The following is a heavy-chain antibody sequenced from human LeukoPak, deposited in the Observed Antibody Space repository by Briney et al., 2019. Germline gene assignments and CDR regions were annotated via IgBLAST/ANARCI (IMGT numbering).Heavy chain of an antibody. J-gene: IGHJ4*02. CDR2: INQDGSGK. Sequence: GGSLRLSCAASGFTFSSSWMSWVRQAPGKGLEWVANINQDGSGKYYLDSLRGRFTISRDNAKNSLYLQVNSLRAEDTAVYYCVRGVDYWGQGTLATVSS. CDR3: VRGVDY. CDR1: GFTFSSSW. V-gene: IGHV3-7*04.